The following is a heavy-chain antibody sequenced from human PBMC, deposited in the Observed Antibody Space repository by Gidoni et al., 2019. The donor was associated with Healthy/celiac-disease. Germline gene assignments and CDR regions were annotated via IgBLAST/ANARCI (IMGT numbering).Heavy chain of an antibody. J-gene: IGHJ6*02. D-gene: IGHD1-26*01. CDR2: ISSSGSTI. CDR3: ARAGVGATFYDYYYGMDV. V-gene: IGHV3-48*03. Sequence: EVQLVESGGGLVQPGGSLLLSCAASVFTFSIYDMNWVRQAPGKGLEWVSYISSSGSTIYYADSVKGRFTISRDNAKNSLYLQMNSLRAEDTAVYYCARAGVGATFYDYYYGMDVWGQGTTVTVSS. CDR1: VFTFSIYD.